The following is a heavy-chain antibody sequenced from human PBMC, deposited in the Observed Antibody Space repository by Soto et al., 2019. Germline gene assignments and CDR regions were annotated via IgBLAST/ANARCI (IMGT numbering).Heavy chain of an antibody. CDR3: AKVAGGLGYFDL. Sequence: EVQLLESGGGLARSGGSLRLSCVASGFTFSDYAMTWVRQAPGKGLEWVATISATGGNIEYTDSLKGRFTISRDNSKNTLYLQLNGLTSDDTAVHYCAKVAGGLGYFDLWGRGTLVTVSS. CDR2: ISATGGNI. D-gene: IGHD3-16*01. CDR1: GFTFSDYA. J-gene: IGHJ2*01. V-gene: IGHV3-23*01.